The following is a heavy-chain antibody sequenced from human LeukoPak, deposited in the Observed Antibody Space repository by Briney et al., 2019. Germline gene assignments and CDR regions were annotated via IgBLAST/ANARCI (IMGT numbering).Heavy chain of an antibody. CDR3: ARRVITMVRGDKGSYYYYYGMDV. CDR2: MYHTGST. J-gene: IGHJ6*02. Sequence: PSETLSLTCTVSGYSISSGYYWGWIRQPPGKGLEWIGSMYHTGSTNYNPSLKSRVTISVDTSKNQFSLKLSSVTAADTAVYYCARRVITMVRGDKGSYYYYYGMDVWGQGTTVTVSS. V-gene: IGHV4-38-2*02. CDR1: GYSISSGYY. D-gene: IGHD3-10*01.